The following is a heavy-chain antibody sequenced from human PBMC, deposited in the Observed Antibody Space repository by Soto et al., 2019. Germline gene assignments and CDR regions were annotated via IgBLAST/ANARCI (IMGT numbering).Heavy chain of an antibody. J-gene: IGHJ6*02. Sequence: QVQLQESGPGLVKPSQTLSLTCTVSGGSISSGGYYWSWIRQHPGKGLEWIGYIYYSGSTYYNPSLKSRVTISVDTSKNQFSLKLSSVTAADTAVYYCARFTSPDKLIGFGELPDWYYYGMDVWGQGTTVTVSS. D-gene: IGHD3-10*01. CDR2: IYYSGST. CDR3: ARFTSPDKLIGFGELPDWYYYGMDV. V-gene: IGHV4-31*03. CDR1: GGSISSGGYY.